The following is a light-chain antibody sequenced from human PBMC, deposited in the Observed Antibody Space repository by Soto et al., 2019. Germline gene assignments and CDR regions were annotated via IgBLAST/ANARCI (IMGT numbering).Light chain of an antibody. Sequence: EVVMTQSPATLSVSPGERATLSCRASESVSRNLAWYQQKPGQAPRLLIYGASTRATGIPARFSGSGSGTDFTLTISRLEPEDFAVYFCYQYDSSPWTFGQGTKVDIK. CDR1: ESVSRN. CDR2: GAS. V-gene: IGKV3-15*01. J-gene: IGKJ1*01. CDR3: YQYDSSPWT.